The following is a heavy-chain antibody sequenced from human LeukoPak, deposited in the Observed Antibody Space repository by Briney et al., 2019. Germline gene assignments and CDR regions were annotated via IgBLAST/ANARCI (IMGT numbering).Heavy chain of an antibody. D-gene: IGHD6-13*01. Sequence: GGSLRLSCVVSGFTLSSYSMNWVRQPPGKGLECVAHISRSGENVQYADSVKGRFTISRDITKNSLYLQMNSLRDEDTAVYYCARGAAAVRYYFDYWGQGTLVTVSS. CDR2: ISRSGENV. V-gene: IGHV3-48*02. CDR3: ARGAAAVRYYFDY. J-gene: IGHJ4*02. CDR1: GFTLSSYS.